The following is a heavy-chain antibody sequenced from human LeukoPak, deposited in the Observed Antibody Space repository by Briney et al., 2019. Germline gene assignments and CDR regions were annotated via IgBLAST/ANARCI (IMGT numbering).Heavy chain of an antibody. Sequence: PSETLSLTCTVSGGSISSYYWSWIRQPPGKGLEWIGYIYYSGSTNYNPSLKSRVTISVDTSKNQFSLKLSSVTAADTAVYYCARVSDDEHGGNSGAMYFESWGQGTVVTVSS. J-gene: IGHJ4*02. D-gene: IGHD4-23*01. CDR3: ARVSDDEHGGNSGAMYFES. CDR2: IYYSGST. V-gene: IGHV4-59*01. CDR1: GGSISSYY.